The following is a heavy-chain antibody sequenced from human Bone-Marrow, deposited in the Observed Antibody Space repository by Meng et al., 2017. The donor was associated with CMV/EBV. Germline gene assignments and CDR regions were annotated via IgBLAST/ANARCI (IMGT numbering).Heavy chain of an antibody. D-gene: IGHD3-16*01. J-gene: IGHJ4*02. V-gene: IGHV3-21*01. CDR1: GFTFSSYS. Sequence: GESLKISCAASGFTFSSYSMNWVRQAPGKGLEWVSSISSSSSYIYYADSVKGRFTISRDNAKNSLYLQMNSLRAEDTAVYYCARVGLRYYFDYWGQGTQVTVSS. CDR2: ISSSSSYI. CDR3: ARVGLRYYFDY.